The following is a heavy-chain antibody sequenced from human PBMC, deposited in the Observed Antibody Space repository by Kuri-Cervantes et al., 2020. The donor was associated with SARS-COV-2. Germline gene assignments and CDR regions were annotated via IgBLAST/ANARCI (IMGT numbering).Heavy chain of an antibody. CDR2: ISSSSSYI. V-gene: IGHV3-21*01. CDR1: GFTFSSYS. CDR3: ARDTGGTMIYYYYYYGMDV. J-gene: IGHJ6*02. D-gene: IGHD2-8*02. Sequence: GESLKISCAASGFTFSSYSMNWVRQAPGKGLEWVSSISSSSSYIYYADSVKGRCTISRDNAKNSLYLQMNSLRAEDTVVYYCARDTGGTMIYYYYYYGMDVWGQGTTVTVSS.